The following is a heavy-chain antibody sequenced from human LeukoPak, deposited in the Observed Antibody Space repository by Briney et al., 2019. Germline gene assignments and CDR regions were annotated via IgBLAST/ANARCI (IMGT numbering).Heavy chain of an antibody. CDR1: GFTFDDYA. Sequence: GGSLRLSCAASGFTFDDYAMHWVRQAPGKGLEWVSGISWNSGNLAYEDSVKGRFTISRDNAKNSLYLQMNSLRAEDTALYYCAKDIDSGGLWADAAFDIWGHGTMVTVSS. V-gene: IGHV3-9*01. D-gene: IGHD3-22*01. CDR2: ISWNSGNL. J-gene: IGHJ3*02. CDR3: AKDIDSGGLWADAAFDI.